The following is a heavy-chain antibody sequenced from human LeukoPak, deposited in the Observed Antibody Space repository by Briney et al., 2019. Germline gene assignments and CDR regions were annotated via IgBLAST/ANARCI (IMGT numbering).Heavy chain of an antibody. CDR1: GFTFSSYS. V-gene: IGHV3-48*02. CDR3: ARDWGDYSNPYYYYGMDV. J-gene: IGHJ6*02. Sequence: PGGSLRLSCEASGFTFSSYSMNWVRQAPGKGLEWISLISSSSTTIYYADSVRGRFTISRDNAKNSLYLLSNSLRDEDTAVYYCARDWGDYSNPYYYYGMDVWGQGTPVTVSS. CDR2: ISSSSTTI. D-gene: IGHD4-4*01.